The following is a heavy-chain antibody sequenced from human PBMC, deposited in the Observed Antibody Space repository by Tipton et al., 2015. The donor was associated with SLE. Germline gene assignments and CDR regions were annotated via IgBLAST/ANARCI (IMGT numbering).Heavy chain of an antibody. CDR3: AKDMNPYYYGMDV. V-gene: IGHV3-21*04. CDR1: GFTFSSYS. Sequence: SLRLSCAASGFTFSSYSMNWVRQAPGKGLEWVSSISSSSSYIYYADSVKGRFTISRDNSKNSLYLQMNSLRTEDTALYYCAKDMNPYYYGMDVWGQGTTVTVSS. D-gene: IGHD1-14*01. J-gene: IGHJ6*02. CDR2: ISSSSSYI.